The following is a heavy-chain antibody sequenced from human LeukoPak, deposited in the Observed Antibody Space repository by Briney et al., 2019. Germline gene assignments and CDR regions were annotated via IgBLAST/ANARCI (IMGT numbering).Heavy chain of an antibody. CDR1: GGSISSYY. CDR2: IYYSGST. D-gene: IGHD4-17*01. Sequence: PSETLSLTFTVSGGSISSYYWSWIRQPPGKGLEWIGYIYYSGSTNYNPSLKSRVTISVDTSKNQFSLKLSSVTAADTAVYYCARVDGDYEIDYWGQGTLVTVSS. V-gene: IGHV4-59*01. J-gene: IGHJ4*02. CDR3: ARVDGDYEIDY.